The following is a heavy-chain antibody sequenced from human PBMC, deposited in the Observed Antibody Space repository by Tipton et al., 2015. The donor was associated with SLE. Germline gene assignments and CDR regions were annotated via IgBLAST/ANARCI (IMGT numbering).Heavy chain of an antibody. V-gene: IGHV4-59*08. Sequence: TLSLTCTVSGGSISSHYWSWIRQPPGKGLEWIGYIYYSGSTNYNPSLKSRVTISVDTSKNQFSLKLSSVTAADTAVYYCARGFASSWYYFDYWGQGTLVTFSS. J-gene: IGHJ4*02. CDR3: ARGFASSWYYFDY. CDR2: IYYSGST. D-gene: IGHD6-13*01. CDR1: GGSISSHY.